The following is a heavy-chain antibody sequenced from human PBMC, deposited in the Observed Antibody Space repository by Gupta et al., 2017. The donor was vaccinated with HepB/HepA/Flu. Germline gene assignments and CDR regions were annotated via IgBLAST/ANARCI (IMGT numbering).Heavy chain of an antibody. CDR3: ASAYSNSNMDV. V-gene: IGHV3-74*01. J-gene: IGHJ6*03. D-gene: IGHD6-6*01. CDR1: GFTFNNTW. Sequence: EVQLVESGGGLVQPGGSLRLSCAASGFTFNNTWMHWVRQTPGKGLVWVSRINSDGGSTSHADSVKGRFTISRDNAKKTLYLQMNSLRVEDTGVYYCASAYSNSNMDVWGKGTTVTVSS. CDR2: INSDGGST.